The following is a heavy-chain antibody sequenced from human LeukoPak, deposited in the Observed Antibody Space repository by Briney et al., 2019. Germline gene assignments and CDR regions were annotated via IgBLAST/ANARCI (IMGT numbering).Heavy chain of an antibody. CDR2: IYRGGNI. CDR1: GFTVSNNY. V-gene: IGHV3-66*01. J-gene: IGHJ4*02. Sequence: PGGSLRLSCAASGFTVSNNYMRWVRQAPGKGLEWVSFIYRGGNIYYADSVKGRFTLSRDDSKNTLYLQMHSLRVGDTAVYYCARGGSNAGYWGQGTLVTVSS. D-gene: IGHD1-26*01. CDR3: ARGGSNAGY.